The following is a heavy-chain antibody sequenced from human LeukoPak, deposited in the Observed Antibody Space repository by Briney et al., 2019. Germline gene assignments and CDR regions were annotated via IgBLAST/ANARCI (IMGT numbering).Heavy chain of an antibody. CDR2: IGGDSAST. CDR1: GFGFEDYV. CDR3: VKDLIVGDYYSSDNYYLPDAFDI. Sequence: PGGSLRLSCAASGFGFEDYVMHWVRQVPGKGLEWVALIGGDSASTYYADSLKGRFTISRDNSYNSLYLQMDRLRIEGTALYYCVKDLIVGDYYSSDNYYLPDAFDIWGQGTMVTVSS. J-gene: IGHJ3*02. V-gene: IGHV3-43*02. D-gene: IGHD3-10*01.